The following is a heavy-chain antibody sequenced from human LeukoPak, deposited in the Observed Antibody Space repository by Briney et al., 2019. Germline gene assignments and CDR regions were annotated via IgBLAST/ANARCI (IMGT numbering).Heavy chain of an antibody. CDR2: IYSGGST. J-gene: IGHJ5*02. V-gene: IGHV3-66*04. Sequence: GGSLRLSCAASGFTVSSDYMSWVRQAPGKGLEWVSVIYSGGSTYYADSVKGRFTISRDNSKNTLYLQMNSLRAEDTAVYYCARHFQPGISNWFDPWGQGTLVTVSS. CDR3: ARHFQPGISNWFDP. D-gene: IGHD2/OR15-2a*01. CDR1: GFTVSSDY.